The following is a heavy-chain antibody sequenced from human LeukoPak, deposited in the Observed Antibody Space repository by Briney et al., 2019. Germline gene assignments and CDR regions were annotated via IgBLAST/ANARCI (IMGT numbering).Heavy chain of an antibody. CDR2: FNPENGNT. D-gene: IGHD1-26*01. V-gene: IGHV1-18*01. Sequence: GASVKVSCKASGYSFVGYGITWVRQAPGQGLEWMGWFNPENGNTNYAQKVQGRVTMTADTSTSTSYMELRSLRSDDTAVYYCARGVGATHWFDPWGQGTLVTVSS. CDR1: GYSFVGYG. CDR3: ARGVGATHWFDP. J-gene: IGHJ5*02.